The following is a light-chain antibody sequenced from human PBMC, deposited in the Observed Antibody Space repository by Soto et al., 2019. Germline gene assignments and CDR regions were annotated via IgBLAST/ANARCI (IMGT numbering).Light chain of an antibody. V-gene: IGKV1-9*01. CDR2: AAS. CDR3: QQLNSYPRT. CDR1: QGISSY. Sequence: DIPLTQSPSFLPASVGDRVTITCRASQGISSYLAWYQQKPGKAPKLLIYAASTLQSGVPSRFSGSGSGTEFTLTIYSLQPEDFATYYCQQLNSYPRTFGPGTKLDIK. J-gene: IGKJ3*01.